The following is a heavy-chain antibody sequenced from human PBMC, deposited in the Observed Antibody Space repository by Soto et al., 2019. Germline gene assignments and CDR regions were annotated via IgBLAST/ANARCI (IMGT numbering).Heavy chain of an antibody. CDR2: MSGSGGST. J-gene: IGHJ4*02. D-gene: IGHD1-20*01. V-gene: IGHV3-23*01. CDR1: GFTFSSYA. Sequence: EVQLLESGGGLVQPGGSLRLSCAASGFTFSSYALSWVRQAPGMGLEWVSAMSGSGGSTFYADSVKGRFTISRDNSRNTLYLQMNSLRAEDTAVYSCATPSAWGSSPRGYNFTHLGEGTLVTV. CDR3: ATPSAWGSSPRGYNFTH.